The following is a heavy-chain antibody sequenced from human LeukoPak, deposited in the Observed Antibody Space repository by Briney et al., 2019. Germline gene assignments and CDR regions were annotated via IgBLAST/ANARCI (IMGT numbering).Heavy chain of an antibody. CDR1: GLTFSGSY. CDR3: AKRGSDFDFHF. V-gene: IGHV3-7*01. D-gene: IGHD1-26*01. Sequence: PGGSLRLSCAAPGLTFSGSYMSWVRQAPGKGLEWVANIDQHGDEKYYVDSVKGRFTISRDNAKNSLYLQMNSLIPEDTAVYYCAKRGSDFDFHFWGQGTLVTVSS. CDR2: IDQHGDEK. J-gene: IGHJ4*02.